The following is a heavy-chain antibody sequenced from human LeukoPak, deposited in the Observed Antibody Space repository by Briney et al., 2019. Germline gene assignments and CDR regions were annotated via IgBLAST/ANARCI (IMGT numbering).Heavy chain of an antibody. CDR1: GFTFSSYE. CDR3: ARPIECSSSCFDY. D-gene: IGHD6-6*01. CDR2: ISSSGSTI. V-gene: IGHV3-48*03. Sequence: GGSLRLSCAASGFTFSSYEMNWVRQAPGKGLEWVSYISSSGSTIYYADSVKGRFTISRDNAKNSLYLQMNSLRAEDTAVYYCARPIECSSSCFDYWGQGTLVTVSS. J-gene: IGHJ4*02.